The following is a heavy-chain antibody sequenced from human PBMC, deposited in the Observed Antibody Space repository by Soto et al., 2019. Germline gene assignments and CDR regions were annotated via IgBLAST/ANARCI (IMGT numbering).Heavy chain of an antibody. J-gene: IGHJ4*02. Sequence: QVQLVESGGGVVQPGRSLRLSCAASGFTFSSYAMHWVSQAPGKGLEWVAVISYDGSNKYYADSVKGRFTISRDNSKNTLYLQMNSLRAEDTAVYYCARDRERRLDYWGKGTLVTVSS. CDR3: ARDRERRLDY. CDR2: ISYDGSNK. D-gene: IGHD1-1*01. CDR1: GFTFSSYA. V-gene: IGHV3-30-3*01.